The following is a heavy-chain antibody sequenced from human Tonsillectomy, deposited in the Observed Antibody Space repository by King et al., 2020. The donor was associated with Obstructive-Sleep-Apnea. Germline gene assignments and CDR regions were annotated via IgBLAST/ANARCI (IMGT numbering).Heavy chain of an antibody. CDR3: ARELYGDYGVDY. Sequence: VQLVESGGGLVQPGGSLRLSCAASGFTFSRYWMHWVRQAPGKGLVWVSRIESDGSSTSYADSVKGRFTISRDNAMNTLYLQMNSLRADDTAVYYCARELYGDYGVDYWGQGTLVTVSS. J-gene: IGHJ4*02. CDR2: IESDGSST. CDR1: GFTFSRYW. V-gene: IGHV3-74*01. D-gene: IGHD4-17*01.